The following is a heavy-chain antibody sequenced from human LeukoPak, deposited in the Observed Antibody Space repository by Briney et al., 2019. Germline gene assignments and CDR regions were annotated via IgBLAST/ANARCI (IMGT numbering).Heavy chain of an antibody. CDR1: GFTLRSYS. CDR3: ARDNNGWSRDY. Sequence: GGSLRLSCAASGFTLRSYSMSWVRQAPGKGLEWVSSINWGSNHIYYADAVQGRFTISRDNAKNSLYLQMNSLRAEDTAIYYCARDNNGWSRDYWGQGTLVTVSS. V-gene: IGHV3-21*06. D-gene: IGHD6-19*01. CDR2: INWGSNHI. J-gene: IGHJ4*02.